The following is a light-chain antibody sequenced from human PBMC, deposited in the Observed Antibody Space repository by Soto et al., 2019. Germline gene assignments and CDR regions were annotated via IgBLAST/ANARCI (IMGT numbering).Light chain of an antibody. CDR3: RSYTTSPTNV. V-gene: IGLV2-14*01. J-gene: IGLJ1*01. CDR1: SSDVGTYDY. CDR2: KVI. Sequence: QSVLTQHVSVSGSPGQSITLSCTGTSSDVGTYDYVSWYQHQPGKAPKLMIYKVINRPSGVSNPVSGSKSGNTCSLTISVLQAEDEADYYFRSYTTSPTNVFRIGTKVTVL.